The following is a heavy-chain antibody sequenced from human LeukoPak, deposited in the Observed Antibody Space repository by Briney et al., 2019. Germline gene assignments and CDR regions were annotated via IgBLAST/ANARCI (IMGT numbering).Heavy chain of an antibody. V-gene: IGHV3-30*18. CDR1: GFTFSRYG. J-gene: IGHJ4*02. Sequence: GGSLRLSCTASGFTFSRYGMQWVRQAPGKGLEWVAVISYDGSKTYYVDSVKGRITLSRDNSKNTVFLQMNSLRTEDTAMYFCAKDSGPGYGSGSFHFDSWGQGTLVTVSS. CDR3: AKDSGPGYGSGSFHFDS. D-gene: IGHD3-10*01. CDR2: ISYDGSKT.